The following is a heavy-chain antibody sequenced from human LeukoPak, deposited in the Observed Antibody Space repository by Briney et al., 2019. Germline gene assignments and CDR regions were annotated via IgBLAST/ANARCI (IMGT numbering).Heavy chain of an antibody. CDR3: ARLTFGGVIDY. CDR1: GGSISSSSYS. J-gene: IGHJ4*02. V-gene: IGHV4-39*01. CDR2: IYYSGST. D-gene: IGHD3-16*01. Sequence: SETLSLTCTVSGGSISSSSYSWGWIRQPPGKGLEWIGSIYYSGSTYYSPSLKSRVTISVDTSKNQFSLKLSSVTAADTAVYYCARLTFGGVIDYWGQGTLVTVSS.